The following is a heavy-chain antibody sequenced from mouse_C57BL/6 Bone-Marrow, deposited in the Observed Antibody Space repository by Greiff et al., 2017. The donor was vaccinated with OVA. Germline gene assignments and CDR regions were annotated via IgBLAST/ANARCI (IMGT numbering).Heavy chain of an antibody. CDR3: AREDDYDWYFDV. CDR2: IYPGDGDT. J-gene: IGHJ1*03. Sequence: QVQLKESGPELVKPGASVKISCKASGYAFSSSWMNWVKQRPVKGLEWIGRIYPGDGDTNYNGKFKGKATLTADKSSSTAYMQLSSLTSEDSAVYFCAREDDYDWYFDVWGTGTTVTVSS. D-gene: IGHD2-4*01. V-gene: IGHV1-82*01. CDR1: GYAFSSSW.